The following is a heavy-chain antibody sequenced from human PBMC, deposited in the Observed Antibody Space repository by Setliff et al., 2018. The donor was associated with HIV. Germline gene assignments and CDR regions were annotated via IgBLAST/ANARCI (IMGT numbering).Heavy chain of an antibody. V-gene: IGHV4-61*02. CDR3: ATLDHSGGNFLAY. D-gene: IGHD2-21*02. CDR1: GGSISSGSYY. J-gene: IGHJ4*02. CDR2: IYNSGST. Sequence: PSETLSLTCTVSGGSISSGSYYWNWIRQPAGKGLEWIGRIYNSGSTNYNPSLKSRVTISVDTSKSQFSLKLSSVTAADTAVYYCATLDHSGGNFLAYWGQGSLVTVSS.